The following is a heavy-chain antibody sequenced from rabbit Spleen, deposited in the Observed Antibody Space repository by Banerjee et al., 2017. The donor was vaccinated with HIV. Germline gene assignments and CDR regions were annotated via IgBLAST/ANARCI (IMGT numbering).Heavy chain of an antibody. Sequence: QEQLEESGGGLVKPEGSLTLTCKASGFSFSKKAVICWVRQAPGKGLEWIACINAVTGKTVYASWAKGRFTFSKTSSTTVTLQMTSLTAADTALYFCARDLASVIGWNFVWWGPGTLVTVS. V-gene: IGHV1S45*01. CDR3: ARDLASVIGWNFVW. D-gene: IGHD1-1*01. CDR2: INAVTGKT. J-gene: IGHJ4*01. CDR1: GFSFSKKAV.